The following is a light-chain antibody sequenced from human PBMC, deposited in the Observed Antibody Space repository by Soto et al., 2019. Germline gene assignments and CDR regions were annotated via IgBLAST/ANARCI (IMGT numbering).Light chain of an antibody. Sequence: QSVLTQPPSVSGAPGQRVTISCTGSSSNIGAGYDVNWYQLLPGTAPKVLIYGNINRPSGVPDRFSGSKSGTSASLAITGLQAEDEADYYCHSFDSSLSGSVFGGGTKVTVL. CDR2: GNI. V-gene: IGLV1-40*01. J-gene: IGLJ3*02. CDR1: SSNIGAGYD. CDR3: HSFDSSLSGSV.